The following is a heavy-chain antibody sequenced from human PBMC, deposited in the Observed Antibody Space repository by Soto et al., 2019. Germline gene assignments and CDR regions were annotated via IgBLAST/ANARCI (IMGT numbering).Heavy chain of an antibody. J-gene: IGHJ4*02. CDR3: ANVSTRHEPFY. CDR2: VSSDGSNK. CDR1: GFTFSNYA. V-gene: IGHV3-30*14. D-gene: IGHD2-2*01. Sequence: QVQLVESGGGVVQPGRSLRLSCAASGFTFSNYAIYWVRQAPGKGLEWVAVVSSDGSNKYYADSVEGRFTISRDSSKKTVILQMNNLRAEETAVYYCANVSTRHEPFYWGQGTLVTVSS.